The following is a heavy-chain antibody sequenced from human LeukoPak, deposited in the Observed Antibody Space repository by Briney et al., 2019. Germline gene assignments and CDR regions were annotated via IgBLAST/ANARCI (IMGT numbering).Heavy chain of an antibody. J-gene: IGHJ5*02. Sequence: SEXLSLTCAVYGGSFSGYYWSWIRQPPGKGLEWIGEINHSGSTNYNPSLKSRGTISVDTSKNQFSLKLSSVTAADTAVYYCARATNNYDFWSGYQFDPWGQGTLVTVSS. V-gene: IGHV4-34*01. CDR2: INHSGST. CDR1: GGSFSGYY. CDR3: ARATNNYDFWSGYQFDP. D-gene: IGHD3-3*01.